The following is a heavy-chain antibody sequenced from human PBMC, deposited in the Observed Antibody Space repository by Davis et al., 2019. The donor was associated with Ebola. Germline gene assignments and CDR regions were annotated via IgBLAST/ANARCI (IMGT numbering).Heavy chain of an antibody. CDR3: AKDTGMTSFGKGLWGMDV. Sequence: GGSLRLSCAASGFTFSSYSMNWVRQAPGKGLEWVSSISSSSSYIYYADSVKGRFTISRDNAKNSLYLQMNSLRAEDTAVYYCAKDTGMTSFGKGLWGMDVWGQGTTVTVSS. D-gene: IGHD3-3*01. CDR2: ISSSSSYI. J-gene: IGHJ6*02. V-gene: IGHV3-21*01. CDR1: GFTFSSYS.